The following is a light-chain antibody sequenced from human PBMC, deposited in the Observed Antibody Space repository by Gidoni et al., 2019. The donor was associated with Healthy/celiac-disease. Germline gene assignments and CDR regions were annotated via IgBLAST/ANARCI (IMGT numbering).Light chain of an antibody. CDR1: QSISSY. CDR3: QQSYSTQLT. Sequence: DIQMTQSPSSLSASVGDRVTITCRASQSISSYLNWYQQKPGKAPKLLIYAASSLQSGVPSRFSGSGSGTAFTLTISSLHPEDFATYYCQQSYSTQLTFGGGTKVEI. V-gene: IGKV1-39*01. J-gene: IGKJ4*01. CDR2: AAS.